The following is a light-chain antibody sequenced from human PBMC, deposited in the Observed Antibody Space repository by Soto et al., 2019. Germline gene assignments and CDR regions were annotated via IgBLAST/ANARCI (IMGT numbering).Light chain of an antibody. CDR2: GAS. CDR3: QHYGSPLT. Sequence: EIVLTQSPGTLSLSPGGRATLSCRASQSVRSSYLAWYQQRPGQAPRLLIFGASFRATGIPDRFSGSGSGTDFTLTISRLKPEDFAVYYCQHYGSPLTFGGGTKVEIK. J-gene: IGKJ4*01. V-gene: IGKV3-20*01. CDR1: QSVRSSY.